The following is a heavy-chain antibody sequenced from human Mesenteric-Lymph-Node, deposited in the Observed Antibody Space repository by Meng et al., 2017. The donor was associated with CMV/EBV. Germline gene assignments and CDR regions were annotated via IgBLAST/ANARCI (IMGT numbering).Heavy chain of an antibody. CDR2: ISGSGGST. Sequence: ETLSLTCAASGFTFSSYWMHWVRQAPGKGLEWVSAISGSGGSTYYADSVKGRFTISRDNSKNTLYLQMNSLRAEDTAVYYCAKDRAYCSSTSCPLTFDAFDIWGQGTMVTVSS. CDR1: GFTFSSYW. CDR3: AKDRAYCSSTSCPLTFDAFDI. D-gene: IGHD2-2*01. J-gene: IGHJ3*02. V-gene: IGHV3-23*01.